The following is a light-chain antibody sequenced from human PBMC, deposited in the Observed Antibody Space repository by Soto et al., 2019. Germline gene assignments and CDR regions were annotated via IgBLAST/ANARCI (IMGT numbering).Light chain of an antibody. J-gene: IGLJ1*01. CDR3: SSFTSSDTYV. CDR2: DVS. V-gene: IGLV2-18*02. CDR1: SSDVGSYNR. Sequence: QSVLTQPPSVSGSPGQSVAISCTGTSSDVGSYNRVSWYQQSPGTAPKLLIYDVSNRPSGVPDRFSGSKSGNTASLTISGLQAEDEADYYCSSFTSSDTYVFGTGTKVTVL.